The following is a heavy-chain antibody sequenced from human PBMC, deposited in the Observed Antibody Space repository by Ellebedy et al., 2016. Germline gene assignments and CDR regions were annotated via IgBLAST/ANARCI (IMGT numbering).Heavy chain of an antibody. CDR2: IYSDGRT. J-gene: IGHJ2*01. CDR3: AKDATTVTPHWYFDL. V-gene: IGHV3-53*01. CDR1: GFTVSSNY. Sequence: LSLTCAASGFTVSSNYMSWVRQAPGKGLEWVSVIYSDGRTYYADSVKGRFTISRDNSKNTLYLQMNNLRAEDTAVYYCAKDATTVTPHWYFDLWGRGTLVTVSS. D-gene: IGHD4-17*01.